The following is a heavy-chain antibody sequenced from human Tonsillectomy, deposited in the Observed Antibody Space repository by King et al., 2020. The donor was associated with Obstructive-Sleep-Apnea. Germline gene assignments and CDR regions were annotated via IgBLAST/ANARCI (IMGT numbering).Heavy chain of an antibody. J-gene: IGHJ4*02. D-gene: IGHD3/OR15-3a*01. CDR3: ARLAGKDWLSPFYFDY. CDR2: KVYNGRT. CDR1: GGSISSSNYY. Sequence: VQLQESGPGLVKPSETLSLTCTVSGGSISSSNYYWGWIRQPPGRGLEWIGTKVYNGRTYFNPSLERRVTISVDTSKSQFSLMLTSVTAADTAIYYCARLAGKDWLSPFYFDYWGQGSLVTVSS. V-gene: IGHV4-39*07.